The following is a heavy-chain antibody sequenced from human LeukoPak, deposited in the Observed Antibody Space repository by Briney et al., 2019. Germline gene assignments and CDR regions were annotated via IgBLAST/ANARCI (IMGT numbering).Heavy chain of an antibody. D-gene: IGHD3-10*01. CDR3: ARAYGSGNVNDPGFDY. Sequence: PGGSLRLSCAASGFTFSNYWMAWVRQAPGKGLEWVANIKHDGSAKYYVDSVKGRFTISRDDAKSSLYLQMNSLRAEDTAVYYCARAYGSGNVNDPGFDYWGQGTLVTVSS. V-gene: IGHV3-7*04. J-gene: IGHJ4*02. CDR2: IKHDGSAK. CDR1: GFTFSNYW.